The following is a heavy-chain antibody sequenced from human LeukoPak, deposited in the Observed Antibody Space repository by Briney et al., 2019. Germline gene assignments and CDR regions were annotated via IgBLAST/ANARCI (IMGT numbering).Heavy chain of an antibody. J-gene: IGHJ4*02. V-gene: IGHV3-30*18. CDR3: AKDDAQAYCSGGSCYEAILDY. CDR2: ISYDGSNK. CDR1: GFTFSSYG. D-gene: IGHD2-15*01. Sequence: GRSLRLSCAASGFTFSSYGMHWVRQAPGKGLEWVAVISYDGSNKYYADSVKGRFTISRDNSKNTLYLQMNSLRAEDTAVYYCAKDDAQAYCSGGSCYEAILDYWGQGTLVTVSS.